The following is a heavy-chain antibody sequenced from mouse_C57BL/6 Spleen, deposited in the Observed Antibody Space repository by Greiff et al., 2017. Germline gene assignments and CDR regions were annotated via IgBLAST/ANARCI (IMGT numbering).Heavy chain of an antibody. V-gene: IGHV1-20*01. Sequence: DVQLQESGPELVKPGDSVKISCKASGYSFTGYFMNWVMQSHGKSLEWIGRINPYNGDTFYNQKFKGKATLTVDKSSSTAHMELRSLTSEDSAVYYCARNYGSSRNAMDYWGQGTSVTVSS. CDR3: ARNYGSSRNAMDY. CDR1: GYSFTGYF. CDR2: INPYNGDT. D-gene: IGHD1-1*01. J-gene: IGHJ4*01.